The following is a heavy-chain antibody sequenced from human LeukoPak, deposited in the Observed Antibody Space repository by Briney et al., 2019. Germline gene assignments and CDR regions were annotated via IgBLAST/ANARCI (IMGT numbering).Heavy chain of an antibody. CDR1: GFTFSNYW. V-gene: IGHV3-74*01. D-gene: IGHD3-10*01. CDR3: ARDRAGAGSGWFDP. CDR2: INSDGNRT. Sequence: GGSLRLSCAASGFTFSNYWMHWVRQAPGKGLVWVSRINSDGNRTRSADSVKGRFTVSRDNAKSTLYLQMNSLRVEDTAVYYCARDRAGAGSGWFDPWGQGTLVTVSS. J-gene: IGHJ5*01.